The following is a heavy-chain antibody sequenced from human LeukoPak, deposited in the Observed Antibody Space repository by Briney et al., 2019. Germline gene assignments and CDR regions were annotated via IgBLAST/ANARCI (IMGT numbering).Heavy chain of an antibody. Sequence: GASVKVSCKASGGTFSSCAISWVRQAPGQGLEWMGRIIPILGIANYAQKFQGRVTITADKSTSTAYMELSSLRSEDTAVYYCARIDSSGYYLDYWGQGTLVTVSS. V-gene: IGHV1-69*04. CDR3: ARIDSSGYYLDY. J-gene: IGHJ4*02. CDR1: GGTFSSCA. CDR2: IIPILGIA. D-gene: IGHD3-22*01.